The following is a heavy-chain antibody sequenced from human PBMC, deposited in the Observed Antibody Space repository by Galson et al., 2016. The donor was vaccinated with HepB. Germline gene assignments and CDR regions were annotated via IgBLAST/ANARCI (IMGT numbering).Heavy chain of an antibody. CDR2: INGSGDIT. CDR3: ARRLDTQRRIAGWGWGMDV. CDR1: GFTFSNYA. Sequence: SLRLSCAASGFTFSNYAMSWVRQAPGKGLEWVSVINGSGDITYYAGSVKGRFTISRDNGKNSLYLQMSSLRVEDAGVYYCARRLDTQRRIAGWGWGMDVWGQGTTVTVS. D-gene: IGHD6-19*01. J-gene: IGHJ6*02. V-gene: IGHV3-23*01.